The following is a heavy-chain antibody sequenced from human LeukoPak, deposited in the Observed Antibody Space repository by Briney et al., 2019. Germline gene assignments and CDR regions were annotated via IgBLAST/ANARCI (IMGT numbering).Heavy chain of an antibody. CDR3: TTGTWIQLWLADY. Sequence: GESLRLSCAASGFTFSNACMSGVRQAPGKGLEWVGHIKGKTDGGTTDYAAPVQGRFTISRDDSKNTLFLQMNSLKTEDTAVYYCTTGTWIQLWLADYWGQGTLVTVSS. CDR1: GFTFSNAC. CDR2: IKGKTDGGTT. J-gene: IGHJ4*02. V-gene: IGHV3-15*01. D-gene: IGHD5-18*01.